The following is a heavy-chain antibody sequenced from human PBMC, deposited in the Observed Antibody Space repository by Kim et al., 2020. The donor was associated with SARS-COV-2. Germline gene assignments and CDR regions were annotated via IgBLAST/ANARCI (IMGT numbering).Heavy chain of an antibody. D-gene: IGHD5-12*01. CDR3: ARGRRYSGLSFDY. J-gene: IGHJ4*02. Sequence: YNPSLKSRVTISVDTSKNQFALKLSSVTAADTAVYDCARGRRYSGLSFDYWGQGTLVTVSS. V-gene: IGHV4-34*01.